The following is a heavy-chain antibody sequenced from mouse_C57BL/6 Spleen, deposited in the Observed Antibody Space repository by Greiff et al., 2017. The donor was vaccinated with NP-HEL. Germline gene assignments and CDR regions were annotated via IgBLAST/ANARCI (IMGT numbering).Heavy chain of an antibody. V-gene: IGHV1-18*01. D-gene: IGHD2-4*01. Sequence: EVQLQQSGPELVKPGASVKIPCKASGYTFTDYNMDWVKQSHGKSLEWIGDINPNNGGTIYNQKFKGKATLTVDKSSSTAYMELRSLTSEDTAVYYWARRGTYDYWFAYWGQGTLVTVSA. CDR1: GYTFTDYN. CDR2: INPNNGGT. CDR3: ARRGTYDYWFAY. J-gene: IGHJ3*01.